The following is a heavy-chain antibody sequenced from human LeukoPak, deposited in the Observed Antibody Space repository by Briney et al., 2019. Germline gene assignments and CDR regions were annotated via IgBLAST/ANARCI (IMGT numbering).Heavy chain of an antibody. CDR2: ISAYNANT. D-gene: IGHD2-2*01. CDR1: DYTFTSYV. V-gene: IGHV1-18*01. J-gene: IGHJ5*02. Sequence: ASVKVSCKASDYTFTSYVISWVRHAPGQGLEWMGWISAYNANTNYAQKFQGRVTMTTDTSTSTDYMELRSLRSDDTAVYYCARDLGKYCTTTTCYGRNWFDPWGQGTLVTVSS. CDR3: ARDLGKYCTTTTCYGRNWFDP.